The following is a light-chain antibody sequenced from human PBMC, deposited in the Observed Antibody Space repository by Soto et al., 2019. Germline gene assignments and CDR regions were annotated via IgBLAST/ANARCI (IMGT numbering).Light chain of an antibody. CDR2: AAS. V-gene: IGKV1-12*01. CDR1: QDISSW. J-gene: IGKJ5*01. Sequence: DIQMTQSPSSVSASVGERVTITCRASQDISSWLAWYQQKPGKAPKLLIYAASSLQSGVPSRFSGSGSVTDFTLTISSRQPEDFATYYCQQANSFPITFGQGTRLEIK. CDR3: QQANSFPIT.